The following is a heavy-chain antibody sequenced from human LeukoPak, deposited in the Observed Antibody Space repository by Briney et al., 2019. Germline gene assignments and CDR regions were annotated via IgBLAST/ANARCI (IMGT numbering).Heavy chain of an antibody. Sequence: GASVKVSCKASGYTFTSYGISWVRQAPGQGLEWMGWINPNSGGTNYAQKFQGRVTMTRDTSISTAYMELSRLRSDDTAVYYCARRAAVAGTFDYWGQGTLVTVSS. V-gene: IGHV1-2*02. CDR2: INPNSGGT. J-gene: IGHJ4*02. CDR3: ARRAAVAGTFDY. CDR1: GYTFTSYG. D-gene: IGHD6-19*01.